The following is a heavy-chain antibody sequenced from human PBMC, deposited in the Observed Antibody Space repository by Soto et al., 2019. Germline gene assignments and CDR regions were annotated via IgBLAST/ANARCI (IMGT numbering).Heavy chain of an antibody. CDR1: GYSLTDLS. J-gene: IGHJ4*02. V-gene: IGHV1-24*01. CDR2: FDPEDGET. Sequence: ASVTVSCQVSGYSLTDLSMHWVRQAPGKGLEWMGGFDPEDGETIYAQKFQGRVTMTEDTSTDTAYMELSSLRSEDTAVYYCATAPRDYDSSGYPKYWGQGTLVTVSS. D-gene: IGHD3-22*01. CDR3: ATAPRDYDSSGYPKY.